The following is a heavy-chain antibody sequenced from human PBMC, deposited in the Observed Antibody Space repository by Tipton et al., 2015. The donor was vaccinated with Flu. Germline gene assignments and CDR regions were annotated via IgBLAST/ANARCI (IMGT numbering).Heavy chain of an antibody. D-gene: IGHD6-13*01. J-gene: IGHJ4*02. Sequence: QVQLVQSGAEVMKPGASVKVSCKASGYTFTAYYMYWVRQAPGQGLEWMGWIDPDSGVTKYAQKFQGRVTMTRDTSITTAYVELRRLTSDDTAGYYCARDGIAAGSLAPPTEWGQGTLVTVSS. V-gene: IGHV1-2*02. CDR3: ARDGIAAGSLAPPTE. CDR1: GYTFTAYY. CDR2: IDPDSGVT.